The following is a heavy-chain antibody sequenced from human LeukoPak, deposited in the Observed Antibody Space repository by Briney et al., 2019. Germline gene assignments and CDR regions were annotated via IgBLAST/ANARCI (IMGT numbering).Heavy chain of an antibody. Sequence: SETLSLTCTVSGYSISSGYYWGWIRQPPGKGLEWIGSIYHSGSTYYNPSLKSRVTISVDTSKNQFSLKLSSVTAADTAVYYCARDDHYLGPTDDFDYWGQGTLVTVSS. CDR1: GYSISSGYY. CDR3: ARDDHYLGPTDDFDY. J-gene: IGHJ4*02. D-gene: IGHD3-16*01. V-gene: IGHV4-38-2*02. CDR2: IYHSGST.